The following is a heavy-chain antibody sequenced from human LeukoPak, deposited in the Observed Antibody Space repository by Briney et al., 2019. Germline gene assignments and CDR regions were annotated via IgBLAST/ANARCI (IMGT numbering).Heavy chain of an antibody. D-gene: IGHD6-19*01. CDR2: INHSGST. CDR3: ARGHRSGWYRYYFDY. J-gene: IGHJ4*02. Sequence: PSETLSLTCAVYGGSFSGYYWSWIRQPPGKGLEWIGEINHSGSTNYNPSLKSRVTISVDTSKNQFSLKLSSVTAADTAVYYCARGHRSGWYRYYFDYWGQGTLVTVSS. V-gene: IGHV4-34*01. CDR1: GGSFSGYY.